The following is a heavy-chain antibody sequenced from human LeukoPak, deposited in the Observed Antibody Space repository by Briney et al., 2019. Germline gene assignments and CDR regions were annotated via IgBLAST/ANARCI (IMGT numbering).Heavy chain of an antibody. CDR2: ISYDGSNK. CDR1: GFTFSSYA. D-gene: IGHD4-17*01. Sequence: QAGGSLRLSCAASGFTFSSYAMHWVRQAPGKGLEWVAVISYDGSNKYYADSVKGRFTISRDNSKNTLYLQMNSLRAEDTAVYYCAKVGAMTTVTTGARTYWGQGTLVTVSS. V-gene: IGHV3-30-3*01. CDR3: AKVGAMTTVTTGARTY. J-gene: IGHJ4*02.